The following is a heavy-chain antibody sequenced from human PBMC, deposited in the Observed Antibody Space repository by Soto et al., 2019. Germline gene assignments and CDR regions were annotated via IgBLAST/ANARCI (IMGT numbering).Heavy chain of an antibody. CDR1: GFTFSDYY. D-gene: IGHD3-22*01. Sequence: GGSLRLSCAASGFTFSDYYMSWIRQAPGKGLEWVSYISSSGSTIYYADSVKGRFTISRDNAKNSLYLQMNSLRAEDTAVYYCARSRYYYDSSGYYRNEIYFDYWGQRTLATVSS. J-gene: IGHJ4*02. CDR2: ISSSGSTI. V-gene: IGHV3-11*01. CDR3: ARSRYYYDSSGYYRNEIYFDY.